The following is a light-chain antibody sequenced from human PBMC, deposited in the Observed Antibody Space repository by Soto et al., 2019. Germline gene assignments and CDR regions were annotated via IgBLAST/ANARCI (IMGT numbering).Light chain of an antibody. J-gene: IGKJ1*01. Sequence: DIVMTQSPDSLAVSLGERATINCKSSQSVLFSSNNKNYLAWYQQKPGQPPKLLIYWASTRESGVPDRFSGSGSGTDFTLTISSLLAEDVAVYYCQQYYSTPRTFCQGTKVEIK. CDR1: QSVLFSSNNKNY. CDR2: WAS. CDR3: QQYYSTPRT. V-gene: IGKV4-1*01.